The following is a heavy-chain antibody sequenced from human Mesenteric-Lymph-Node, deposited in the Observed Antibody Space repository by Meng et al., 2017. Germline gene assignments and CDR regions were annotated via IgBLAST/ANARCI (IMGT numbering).Heavy chain of an antibody. CDR1: GGSISSSSYY. CDR3: ARFGDYYDSSGYAVFDY. CDR2: IYYSGST. Sequence: SETLSLTCTVSGGSISSSSYYWGWIRQPPGKGLEWIGSIYYSGSTYYNPSLKSRVTISVDTSKNQSSLKLSSVTAADTAVYYCARFGDYYDSSGYAVFDYWGQGTLVTVSS. J-gene: IGHJ4*02. D-gene: IGHD3-22*01. V-gene: IGHV4-39*07.